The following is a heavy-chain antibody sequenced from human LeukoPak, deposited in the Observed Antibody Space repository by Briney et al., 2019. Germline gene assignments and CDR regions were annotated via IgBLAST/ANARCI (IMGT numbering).Heavy chain of an antibody. Sequence: PSETLSLTCTVSGDSISKSSYYWVWIRQPPGNGLEWIGSIHYSGSTYYNPSLKSRVAKSIDTSKNQFSLKLSSVAAADTAVYYCARLRSGSSLNSWGQGTLVTVSS. J-gene: IGHJ4*02. CDR3: ARLRSGSSLNS. D-gene: IGHD3-10*01. V-gene: IGHV4-39*01. CDR2: IHYSGST. CDR1: GDSISKSSYY.